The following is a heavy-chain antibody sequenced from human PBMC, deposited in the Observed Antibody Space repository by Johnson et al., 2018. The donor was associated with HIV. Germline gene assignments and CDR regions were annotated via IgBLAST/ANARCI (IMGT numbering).Heavy chain of an antibody. V-gene: IGHV3-30-3*01. CDR3: ARENWGQRMNAFDI. J-gene: IGHJ3*02. CDR1: GFTFSSYW. CDR2: ISYDGSNK. D-gene: IGHD7-27*01. Sequence: VQLVESGGGLVQPGGSLRLSCAASGFTFSSYWMSWVRQAPGKGLEWVAVISYDGSNKYYADSVKGRFTISRDNSKNTLYLQMNSLRAEDTAVYYCARENWGQRMNAFDIWGQGTMVTVSS.